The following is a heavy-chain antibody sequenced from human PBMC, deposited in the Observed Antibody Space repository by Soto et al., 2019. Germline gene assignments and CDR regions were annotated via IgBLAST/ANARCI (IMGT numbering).Heavy chain of an antibody. D-gene: IGHD2-15*01. J-gene: IGHJ6*03. CDR3: ARVVVAATPPAYYYYYYMDV. Sequence: SVKVSCKASGYSFTIYDMNWVRQATGQGLEWVGWMNPNSGTTGYAQKFQGRVTMTRNTSTSTAYMELSSLRSEDTAVYYCARVVVAATPPAYYYYYYMDVWGKGTTVTVSS. CDR2: MNPNSGTT. V-gene: IGHV1-8*01. CDR1: GYSFTIYD.